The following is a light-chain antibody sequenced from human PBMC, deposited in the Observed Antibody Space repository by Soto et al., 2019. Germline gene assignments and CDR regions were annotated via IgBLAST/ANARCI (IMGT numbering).Light chain of an antibody. V-gene: IGKV1-9*01. CDR2: GAS. J-gene: IGKJ4*01. Sequence: DIQMTQSPTSVSASVGDRVTITCRASQDISSSLAWYQQKPGKPPKLLIYGASTLQSDVPSRFSGSGSGTEFTLTVSSLQAEDSATYYCQQFNDYPLTFGGGTKVDIK. CDR3: QQFNDYPLT. CDR1: QDISSS.